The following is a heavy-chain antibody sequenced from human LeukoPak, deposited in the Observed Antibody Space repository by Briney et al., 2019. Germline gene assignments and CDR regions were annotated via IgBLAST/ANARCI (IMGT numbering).Heavy chain of an antibody. V-gene: IGHV3-53*01. J-gene: IGHJ4*02. CDR1: RLTLQRQS. CDR3: ARGGPPGYDPFDY. Sequence: PGGSLKLSCAASRLTLQRQSLRCVRQAPGKGLEWVSVIISGGSTYYADSVKGRFTISRDNSKNTLYLQMNSLSAEDTAVYYCARGGPPGYDPFDYWGEGTLVTVSS. CDR2: IISGGST. D-gene: IGHD5-12*01.